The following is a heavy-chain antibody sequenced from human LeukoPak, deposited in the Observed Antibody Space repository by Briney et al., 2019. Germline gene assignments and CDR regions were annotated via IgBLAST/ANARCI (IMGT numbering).Heavy chain of an antibody. D-gene: IGHD3-3*01. CDR1: GFTFSSYE. V-gene: IGHV3-48*03. Sequence: PGGSLILSCAASGFTFSSYEMNWVRQAPGKGLEWVSYISSSGSTIYYADSVKGRFTISRDNAKNSLYLQMNSLRAEDTAVYYCARGDRRITIFGVVKPQGYYGMDVWGQGTTVTVSS. CDR2: ISSSGSTI. J-gene: IGHJ6*02. CDR3: ARGDRRITIFGVVKPQGYYGMDV.